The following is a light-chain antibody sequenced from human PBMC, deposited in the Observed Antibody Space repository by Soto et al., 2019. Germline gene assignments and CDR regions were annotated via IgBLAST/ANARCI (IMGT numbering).Light chain of an antibody. CDR1: QTISSY. CDR3: QQYVSPPIT. Sequence: EIVLTQSPATLSLSPGERATLSCRASQTISSYLAWYQHKPGQAPRLLIYDASSRPTDIPARFSGSGSGTDFTLTISRLEPEDFAVYYCQQYVSPPITFGQGTRLEIK. V-gene: IGKV3-11*01. CDR2: DAS. J-gene: IGKJ5*01.